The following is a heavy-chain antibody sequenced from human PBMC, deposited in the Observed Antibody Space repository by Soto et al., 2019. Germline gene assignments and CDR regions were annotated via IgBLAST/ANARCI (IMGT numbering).Heavy chain of an antibody. CDR3: ARLVGGPFSMDV. Sequence: QLQLQESGPGLVKPSENLSLICSVSGGSINSNIYHWGWLRQPPGKGLEFIGGIYSTGKTYFNTSLKSRVTISMDTSTNHFSLNLNSVTAADTAVYYCARLVGGPFSMDVWGQGTTVTVSS. D-gene: IGHD3-16*01. V-gene: IGHV4-39*01. CDR1: GGSINSNIYH. CDR2: IYSTGKT. J-gene: IGHJ6*02.